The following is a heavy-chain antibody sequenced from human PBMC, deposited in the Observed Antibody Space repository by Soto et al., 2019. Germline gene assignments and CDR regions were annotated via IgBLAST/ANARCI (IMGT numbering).Heavy chain of an antibody. CDR2: IIPILGIA. CDR3: ARADGLRYLPGDV. V-gene: IGHV1-69*02. J-gene: IGHJ6*02. D-gene: IGHD5-12*01. Sequence: QVQLVQSGAEVKKPGSSVKVSCKASGGTFSSYTISWVRQAPGQGLEWMGRIIPILGIANYAQKFQGRVTITADKSARKSCMELSSLTSEDTAAYYGARADGLRYLPGDVWGQGTTVTVSS. CDR1: GGTFSSYT.